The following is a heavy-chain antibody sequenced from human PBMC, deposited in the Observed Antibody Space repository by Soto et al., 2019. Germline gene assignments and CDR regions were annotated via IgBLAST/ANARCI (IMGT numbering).Heavy chain of an antibody. D-gene: IGHD2-2*02. CDR2: ISAYNGNT. CDR1: GYTFTSYG. J-gene: IGHJ4*02. CDR3: ARDQDIVVVPAAIGPPLDY. V-gene: IGHV1-18*01. Sequence: ASVKVSCKASGYTFTSYGISWVRQAPGQGLEWMGWISAYNGNTNHAQKLQGRVTMTTDTSTSTAYMELRSLRSDDTAVYYCARDQDIVVVPAAIGPPLDYWGQGTLVTVSS.